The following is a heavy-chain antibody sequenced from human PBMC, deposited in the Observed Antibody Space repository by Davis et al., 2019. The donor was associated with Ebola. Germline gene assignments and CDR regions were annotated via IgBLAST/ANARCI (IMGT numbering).Heavy chain of an antibody. Sequence: GESLKIPCTDSVITFSSYAMTWVRPAPGKGLEWVSANSGSGGSTYYADSVKGRFTISRDNYKKTLYLQMNSLRAEDTAVYYCAKNGLSFGVVKYQYGMDVWGKGTTVTVSS. CDR1: VITFSSYA. CDR2: NSGSGGST. D-gene: IGHD3-3*01. V-gene: IGHV3-23*01. J-gene: IGHJ6*04. CDR3: AKNGLSFGVVKYQYGMDV.